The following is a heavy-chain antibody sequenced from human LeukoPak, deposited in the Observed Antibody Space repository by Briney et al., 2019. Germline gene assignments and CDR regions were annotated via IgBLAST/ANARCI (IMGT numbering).Heavy chain of an antibody. V-gene: IGHV3-30*04. J-gene: IGHJ4*02. CDR2: ISYDGSNK. D-gene: IGHD3-9*01. Sequence: GRSLRLSCAASGFTFSSYAMHWVRPAPGKGLEWVAVISYDGSNKYYADSVKGRFTISRDNSKNTLYLQMNSLRAEDTAVYYCARERFDDTPLCDYWGQGTLVTVSS. CDR1: GFTFSSYA. CDR3: ARERFDDTPLCDY.